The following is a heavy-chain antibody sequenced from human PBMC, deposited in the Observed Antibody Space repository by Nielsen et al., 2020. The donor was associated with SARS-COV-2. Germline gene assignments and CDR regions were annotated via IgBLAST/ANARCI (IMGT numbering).Heavy chain of an antibody. Sequence: GEFLKISCAASGFTVSSNYMSWVRQAPGKGLEWVSVIYSGGSTYYADSVKGRFTISRDNSKNTLYLQMNSLRAEDTAVYYCAREGESYYGMDVWGQGTTVTVSS. J-gene: IGHJ6*02. D-gene: IGHD1-26*01. CDR3: AREGESYYGMDV. CDR2: IYSGGST. CDR1: GFTVSSNY. V-gene: IGHV3-53*01.